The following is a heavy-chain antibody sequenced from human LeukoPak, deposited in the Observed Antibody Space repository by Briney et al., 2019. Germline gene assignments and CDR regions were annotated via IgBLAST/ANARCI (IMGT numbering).Heavy chain of an antibody. Sequence: PGGSLRLSCAASGFMFSSNWMSWVRLAPGKGLEWVSSISSSSSYIYYADSVKGRFTISRDNAKNSLYLQMNSLRAEDTAVYYCARDPYYGDYFDYWGQGTLVTVSS. V-gene: IGHV3-21*01. CDR3: ARDPYYGDYFDY. D-gene: IGHD4-17*01. CDR1: GFMFSSNW. J-gene: IGHJ4*02. CDR2: ISSSSSYI.